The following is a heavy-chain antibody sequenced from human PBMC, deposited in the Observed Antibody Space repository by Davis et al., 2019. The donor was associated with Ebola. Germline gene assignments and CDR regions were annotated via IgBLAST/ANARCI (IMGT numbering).Heavy chain of an antibody. D-gene: IGHD2/OR15-2a*01. CDR3: ARDREYGYYGMDV. J-gene: IGHJ6*02. Sequence: STYHADSVKGRFTISRHNSKNTLYLQMSSLRAEDTAVYYCARDREYGYYGMDVWGQGTTVTVSS. V-gene: IGHV3-53*04. CDR2: ST.